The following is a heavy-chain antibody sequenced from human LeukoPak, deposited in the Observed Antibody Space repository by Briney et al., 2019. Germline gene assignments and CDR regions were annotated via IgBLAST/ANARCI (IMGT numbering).Heavy chain of an antibody. J-gene: IGHJ4*02. D-gene: IGHD3-22*01. Sequence: GGSLRLSCAASGFTFSSYAMSWVRQAPGKGLEWVSGISGSGDNTYYADSVKGRFTISRDNSKNTLYVQVNSLGTEDTAAYYCAKGSYYDSSGSFYFDYWGQGTLITVSS. CDR1: GFTFSSYA. CDR2: ISGSGDNT. CDR3: AKGSYYDSSGSFYFDY. V-gene: IGHV3-23*01.